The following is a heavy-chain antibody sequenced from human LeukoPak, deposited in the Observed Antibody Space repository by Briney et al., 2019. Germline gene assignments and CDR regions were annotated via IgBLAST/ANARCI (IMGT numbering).Heavy chain of an antibody. CDR1: GFTLSSYA. CDR3: ARGPLGRYCSGGSCYPGGY. CDR2: ISYDGSNK. J-gene: IGHJ4*02. V-gene: IGHV3-30-3*01. D-gene: IGHD2-15*01. Sequence: GGSLRLSCAASGFTLSSYAMHWVRQAPGKGLEWVAVISYDGSNKYYADSVKGRFTISRDNSKNTLYLQMNSLRAEDTAVYYCARGPLGRYCSGGSCYPGGYWGQGTLVTVSS.